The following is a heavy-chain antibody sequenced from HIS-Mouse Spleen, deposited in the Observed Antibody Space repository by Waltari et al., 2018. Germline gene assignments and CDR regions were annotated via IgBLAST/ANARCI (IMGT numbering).Heavy chain of an antibody. CDR1: GGSISSSSYY. J-gene: IGHJ3*02. D-gene: IGHD3-3*01. Sequence: QLQLQESGPGLVKPSETLSLTCTVSGGSISSSSYYRGWIRQPPGKGLEWIGSIYYRGSTSYNPSLKSRVTISVDTSKNQFSLKLSSVTAADTAVYYCARAPTGFLEWFDAFDIWGQGTMVTVSS. CDR3: ARAPTGFLEWFDAFDI. CDR2: IYYRGST. V-gene: IGHV4-39*07.